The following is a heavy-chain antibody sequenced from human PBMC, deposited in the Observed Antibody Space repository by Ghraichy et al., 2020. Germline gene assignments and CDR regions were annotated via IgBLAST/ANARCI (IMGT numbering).Heavy chain of an antibody. CDR2: IYKSGST. CDR3: ARARNSSGYYPVGY. Sequence: SETLSLTCTVSGDSISSGDYYWGWIRQLPGKGLEWIGYIYKSGSTYYQPSLKSRLTISIDASKNQFSLKLNSVTATDTAGYYCARARNSSGYYPVGYWGQGTLVTVSS. V-gene: IGHV4-30-4*08. J-gene: IGHJ4*02. CDR1: GDSISSGDYY. D-gene: IGHD3-22*01.